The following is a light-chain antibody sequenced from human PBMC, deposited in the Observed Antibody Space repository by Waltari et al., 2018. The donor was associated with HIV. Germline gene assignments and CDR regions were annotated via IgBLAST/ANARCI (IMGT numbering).Light chain of an antibody. Sequence: QPVLTQPPSASGTPGQRVTISCSGSSSNIGINSVYWYQQVPERTPKLLIYRNNQRPSGVPDRFSGSKSGTSASLAISGLQSEDEADYYCAAWDDTFRWVFGGGTKLTVL. J-gene: IGLJ3*02. CDR3: AAWDDTFRWV. CDR1: SSNIGINS. CDR2: RNN. V-gene: IGLV1-44*01.